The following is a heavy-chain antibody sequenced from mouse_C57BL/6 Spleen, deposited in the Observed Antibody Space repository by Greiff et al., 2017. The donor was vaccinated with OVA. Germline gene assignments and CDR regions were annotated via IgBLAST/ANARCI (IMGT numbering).Heavy chain of an antibody. Sequence: QVQLKESGPGLVAPSQSLSITCTVSGFSLTRYGVDWVRQSPGKGLEWLGVIWGVGSTNYNSALKSRLSISKDNSKSKVFLKMNSLHTDDTAMYYCASLNYGYWGQGTTLTVSS. J-gene: IGHJ2*01. CDR1: GFSLTRYG. D-gene: IGHD1-1*01. CDR3: ASLNYGY. CDR2: IWGVGST. V-gene: IGHV2-6*01.